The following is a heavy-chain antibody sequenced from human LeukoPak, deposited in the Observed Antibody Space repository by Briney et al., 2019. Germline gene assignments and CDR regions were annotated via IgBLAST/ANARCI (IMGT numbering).Heavy chain of an antibody. J-gene: IGHJ4*02. D-gene: IGHD3-10*01. V-gene: IGHV3-9*01. CDR2: ISWNSGSI. CDR1: GFTFDDYA. Sequence: PGGSLRLSCAASGFTFDDYAMHWVRQAPGKGLEWVSGISWNSGSIGYADSVKGRFTISRDNAKNSLYLQMNSLRAEDTAVYYCACFGESIDYWGQGTLVTVSS. CDR3: ACFGESIDY.